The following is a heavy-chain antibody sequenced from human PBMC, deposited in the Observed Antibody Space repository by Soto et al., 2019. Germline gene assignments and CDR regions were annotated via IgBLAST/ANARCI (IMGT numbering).Heavy chain of an antibody. D-gene: IGHD3-3*01. J-gene: IGHJ3*02. CDR1: GFTVSSNY. Sequence: GGSLRLSCAASGFTVSSNYMSWVRQAPGKGLEWVSVIYSGGSTYYADSMKGRFTISRDNSKNTLYLQMNSLRAEDTAVYYCARGLNREWLLSCDAFDIWGQGTMVTVSS. CDR3: ARGLNREWLLSCDAFDI. CDR2: IYSGGST. V-gene: IGHV3-66*01.